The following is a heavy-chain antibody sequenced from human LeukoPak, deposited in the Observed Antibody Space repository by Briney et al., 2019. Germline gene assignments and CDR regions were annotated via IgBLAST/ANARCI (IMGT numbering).Heavy chain of an antibody. Sequence: GASVKVSCKVSGYTLTELSMHWVRQAPGKGLEWMGGFDPEDGITIYAQNFQGRVTMTEDTSTDTAYMELNSLRYEDTAVYYCATVDERYSTQQVDYNGMDVWGQGTTVTVSS. V-gene: IGHV1-24*01. CDR1: GYTLTELS. CDR3: ATVDERYSTQQVDYNGMDV. CDR2: FDPEDGIT. J-gene: IGHJ6*02. D-gene: IGHD6-13*01.